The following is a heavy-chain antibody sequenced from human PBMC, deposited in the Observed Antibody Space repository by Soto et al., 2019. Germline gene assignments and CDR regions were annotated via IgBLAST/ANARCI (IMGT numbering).Heavy chain of an antibody. CDR1: GVTFNRQD. Sequence: SVKVSCKASGVTFNRQDMRWVRQAPGQGLEWMGGIIPMFGTPHYAEKFQDRVTITADESTGTAYLELSSLTSEATAAYYCATSAGRDGYSFDYWGPGTLVTVSS. V-gene: IGHV1-69*13. J-gene: IGHJ4*02. CDR2: IIPMFGTP. CDR3: ATSAGRDGYSFDY. D-gene: IGHD5-18*01.